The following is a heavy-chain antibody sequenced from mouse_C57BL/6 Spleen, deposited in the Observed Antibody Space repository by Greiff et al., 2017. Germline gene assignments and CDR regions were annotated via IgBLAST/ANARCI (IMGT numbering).Heavy chain of an antibody. CDR1: GFTFSDYG. D-gene: IGHD1-1*01. CDR2: ISSGSSTI. J-gene: IGHJ3*01. CDR3: ARDYYGSSSFSY. V-gene: IGHV5-17*01. Sequence: DVKLVESGGGLVKPGGSLKLSCAASGFTFSDYGMHWVRQAPEKGLEWVAYISSGSSTIYYADTVKGRFTISRDNAKNTLFLQMTSMRSEDTAMYYCARDYYGSSSFSYWGQGTLVTVSA.